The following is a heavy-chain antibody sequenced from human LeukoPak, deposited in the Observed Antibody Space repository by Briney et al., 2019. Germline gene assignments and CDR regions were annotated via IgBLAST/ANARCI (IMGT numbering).Heavy chain of an antibody. V-gene: IGHV3-23*01. Sequence: GGSLRLSCAASGFTFNIYAMSWVRLAPGKGLQWVASMCGSAGCTFYADSMEGRFTISRDNSKNTLYLQMSSLRTEDTAIYYCVRDRPNYHEADGHYYNRDGDHWGQGTLVPVSS. D-gene: IGHD1-14*01. CDR1: GFTFNIYA. J-gene: IGHJ5*02. CDR3: VRDRPNYHEADGHYYNRDGDH. CDR2: MCGSAGCT.